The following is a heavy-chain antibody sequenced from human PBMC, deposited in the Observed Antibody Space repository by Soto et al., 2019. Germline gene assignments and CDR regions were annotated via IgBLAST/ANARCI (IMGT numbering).Heavy chain of an antibody. J-gene: IGHJ4*02. CDR1: GYSFTGYS. Sequence: GVSVELSCTASGYSFTGYSMRWVRQAPGQGLEWMGWINPNNGDTNYAQKLQGRVTLTRDTSTSTAYMELRSLKSDDAAVYYCARAWYCSGGTCYSDSWGQGTLVTVSS. V-gene: IGHV1-18*04. CDR3: ARAWYCSGGTCYSDS. D-gene: IGHD2-15*01. CDR2: INPNNGDT.